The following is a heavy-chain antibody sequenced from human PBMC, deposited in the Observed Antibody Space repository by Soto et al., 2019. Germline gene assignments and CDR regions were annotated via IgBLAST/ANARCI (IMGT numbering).Heavy chain of an antibody. D-gene: IGHD3-3*02. CDR3: ARQGIGDGIYDFDY. J-gene: IGHJ4*02. V-gene: IGHV4-31*03. Sequence: QVQLQESGPGLVKPSQTLSLTCSVSGGSISSGNYYWTWIRQHPGKGLEWIGYIYHTGSTYYSPSLRGRVVISMDASRNQFSLQLNSVTVADTAMYYFARQGIGDGIYDFDYWGQGTLATVS. CDR2: IYHTGST. CDR1: GGSISSGNYY.